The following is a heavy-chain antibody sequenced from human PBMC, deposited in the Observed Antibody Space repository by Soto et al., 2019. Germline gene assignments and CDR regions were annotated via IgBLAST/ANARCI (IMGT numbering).Heavy chain of an antibody. CDR2: SRNKANSYST. D-gene: IGHD1-26*01. Sequence: PGGSLRLSCAASGFTFSDHYMDWVRPAPGKGLEWVGRSRNKANSYSTEYAASVKGRFTISRDESKNSLYLQMNSLKTEDTAVYYCARFSGSYTRGLDYWGQGTLVTVSS. J-gene: IGHJ4*02. V-gene: IGHV3-72*01. CDR1: GFTFSDHY. CDR3: ARFSGSYTRGLDY.